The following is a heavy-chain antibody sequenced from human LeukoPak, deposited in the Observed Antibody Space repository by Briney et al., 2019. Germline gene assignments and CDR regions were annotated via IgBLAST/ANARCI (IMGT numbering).Heavy chain of an antibody. CDR2: IYSGGST. Sequence: QTGGSLRLSCAASGFTVSSNYMSWVGQAPGKGLEWVSVIYSGGSTYYADSVKGRFTLSRDNSKNTLYLQMNSLRAEDTAVYYCARRRIAKYYFDYWGQGTLVTVSS. J-gene: IGHJ4*02. CDR1: GFTVSSNY. V-gene: IGHV3-53*01. D-gene: IGHD6-13*01. CDR3: ARRRIAKYYFDY.